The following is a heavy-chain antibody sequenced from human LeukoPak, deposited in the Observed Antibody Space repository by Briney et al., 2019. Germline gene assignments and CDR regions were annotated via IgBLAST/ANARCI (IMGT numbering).Heavy chain of an antibody. D-gene: IGHD2-15*01. CDR2: TLHDGNNK. CDR1: GFTFSSYV. V-gene: IGHV3-30*04. J-gene: IGHJ4*02. Sequence: GGSLRLSCAASGFTFSSYVMHWVRQAPGKGLEWVAVTLHDGNNKYYADSVKGRFTISRDKSKNTLYLQMNSLRAEDTAVYYCARKYCSGGVCSDFDFWGQGTLVTVSS. CDR3: ARKYCSGGVCSDFDF.